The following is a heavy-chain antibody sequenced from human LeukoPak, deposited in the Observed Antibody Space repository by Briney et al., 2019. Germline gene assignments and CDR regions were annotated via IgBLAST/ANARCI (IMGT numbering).Heavy chain of an antibody. D-gene: IGHD6-19*01. CDR3: ARAGIAVAASWFDP. J-gene: IGHJ5*02. CDR1: GFTFSSYS. V-gene: IGHV3-21*01. Sequence: GGSLRLSCAASGFTFSSYSMNWVRQAPGKGLEWVSSISSSSSYIYYADSVKGRFTISRDNAKNSLYLQMNSLRAEDTAVYYCARAGIAVAASWFDPWGQGTLVTVSS. CDR2: ISSSSSYI.